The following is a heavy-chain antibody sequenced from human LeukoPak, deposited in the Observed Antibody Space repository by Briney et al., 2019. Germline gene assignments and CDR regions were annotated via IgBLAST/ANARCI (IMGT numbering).Heavy chain of an antibody. CDR2: IHPSGTL. CDR3: SRGLDSRKLGY. J-gene: IGHJ4*02. CDR1: GASFSGGDQY. Sequence: SETLSLTCTVSGASFSGGDQYWNWIRQSPGKGLEWIGSIHPSGTLYNNPSLESRVTMSMDTSKNQFSLNLNSVTAADTAVYFCSRGLDSRKLGYWGQGTLVTVSS. V-gene: IGHV4-31*03. D-gene: IGHD3-22*01.